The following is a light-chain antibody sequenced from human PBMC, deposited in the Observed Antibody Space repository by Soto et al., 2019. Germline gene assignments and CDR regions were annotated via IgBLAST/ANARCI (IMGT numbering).Light chain of an antibody. Sequence: ILMTQSPAILYVSPGARATLFCRGSRSVSTRLAWYQQKPGQAPRLLIYDASTRATGIPARFSGSGSGTDFTLTISSLQSEDFAIYYCQHYNNWPPWTFGQGTKVDIK. J-gene: IGKJ1*01. CDR3: QHYNNWPPWT. CDR2: DAS. CDR1: RSVSTR. V-gene: IGKV3-15*01.